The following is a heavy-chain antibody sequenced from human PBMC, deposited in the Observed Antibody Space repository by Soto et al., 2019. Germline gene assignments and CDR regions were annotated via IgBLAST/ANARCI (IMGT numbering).Heavy chain of an antibody. CDR2: ISYDGSNK. CDR1: GFTFSSYA. J-gene: IGHJ6*02. D-gene: IGHD3-3*01. V-gene: IGHV3-30-3*01. Sequence: ESGGGVVQPGRSLRLSCAASGFTFSSYAMHWVRQAPGKGLEWVAVISYDGSNKYYADSVKGRFTISRDNSKNTLYLQMNSLRAEDTAVYYCAREMYYDFWSGPYYGMDVWGQGTTVTVSS. CDR3: AREMYYDFWSGPYYGMDV.